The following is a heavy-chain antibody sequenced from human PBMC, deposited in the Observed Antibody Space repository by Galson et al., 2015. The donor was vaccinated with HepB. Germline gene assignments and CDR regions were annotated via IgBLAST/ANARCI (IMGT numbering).Heavy chain of an antibody. V-gene: IGHV3-74*01. CDR1: GFTFRSHW. D-gene: IGHD2-2*01. J-gene: IGHJ6*02. CDR2: INRDGSST. CDR3: GRGIEVVPDASGMGV. Sequence: SLRLSCAASGFTFRSHWMHWVRQAPGKGLVWVSRINRDGSSTNYADSVKGRFTISRDNAKNTLYLQMSSLRAEDTAVYYCGRGIEVVPDASGMGVWGQGTTVTVSS.